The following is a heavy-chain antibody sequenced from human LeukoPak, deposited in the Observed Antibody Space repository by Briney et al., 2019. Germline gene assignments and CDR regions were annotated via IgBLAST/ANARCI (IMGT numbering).Heavy chain of an antibody. Sequence: SETLSLTCTVSGGSIRNYYWSWIRQPPGKGLEWIGYIYYSGSTNYNPSLKSRVTISVDTSKNQFSLKLSSVTAADTAVYYCARGSVTSDYWGQGTLVTVSS. CDR3: ARGSVTSDY. D-gene: IGHD3-10*01. CDR2: IYYSGST. V-gene: IGHV4-59*01. CDR1: GGSIRNYY. J-gene: IGHJ4*02.